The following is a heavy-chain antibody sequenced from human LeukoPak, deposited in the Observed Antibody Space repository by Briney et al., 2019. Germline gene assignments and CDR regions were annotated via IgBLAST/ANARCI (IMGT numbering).Heavy chain of an antibody. Sequence: SETLSLTCTVSGGSISSYYWNWVRQPPGKGLEWIGYIYTSGSTNYNPSLKSRVTISVDTSKNQLSLKLRSVTAADTAVYYCARVRNYGMDVWGQGTTVTVSS. CDR3: ARVRNYGMDV. CDR1: GGSISSYY. J-gene: IGHJ6*02. V-gene: IGHV4-4*09. CDR2: IYTSGST.